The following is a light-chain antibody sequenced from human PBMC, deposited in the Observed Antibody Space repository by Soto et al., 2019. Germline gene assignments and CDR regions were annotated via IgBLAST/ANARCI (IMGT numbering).Light chain of an antibody. Sequence: DIQMTQSPSTLSASVGDRVTITCQASQDINNYLNWYQQKPGKAPKLLIFDATNLETGVPSRFSGSGSRTHFSFTITSLQPDDFATYYCQQSYKILTFGGGTKVDIK. CDR3: QQSYKILT. J-gene: IGKJ4*01. CDR1: QDINNY. CDR2: DAT. V-gene: IGKV1-33*01.